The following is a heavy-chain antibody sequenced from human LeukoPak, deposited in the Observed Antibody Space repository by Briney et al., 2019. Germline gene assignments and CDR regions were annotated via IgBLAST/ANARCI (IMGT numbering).Heavy chain of an antibody. CDR3: TKELAIIAVAGTTDY. D-gene: IGHD6-19*01. CDR1: GFIFSSYA. V-gene: IGHV3-23*01. CDR2: ISGSGGST. J-gene: IGHJ4*02. Sequence: GGSLRLSCAASGFIFSSYAMNWVRQAPGKGLEWVSTISGSGGSTYYADSVKGRFTISRDNSKNTLYLQMNSLRAEDTAVYYCTKELAIIAVAGTTDYWGQGTLVTVSS.